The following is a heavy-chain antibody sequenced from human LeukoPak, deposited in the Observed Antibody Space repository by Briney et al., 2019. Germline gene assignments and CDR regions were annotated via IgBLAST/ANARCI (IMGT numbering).Heavy chain of an antibody. V-gene: IGHV1-2*02. CDR3: ARGKEYSSSWYDY. Sequence: GASVKVSCKASGYTFTGYYMHWVRQAPGQGLEWMGWINPNSGGTNYAQKFQGRVTMTRDTSISTAYMELSRLRSDDTAVYYCARGKEYSSSWYDYWGQGTLATVSS. J-gene: IGHJ4*02. D-gene: IGHD6-13*01. CDR1: GYTFTGYY. CDR2: INPNSGGT.